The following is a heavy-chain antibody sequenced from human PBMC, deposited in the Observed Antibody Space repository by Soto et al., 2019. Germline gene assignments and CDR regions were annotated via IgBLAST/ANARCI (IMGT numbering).Heavy chain of an antibody. CDR1: GASNTTDNGY. V-gene: IGHV4-30-4*01. D-gene: IGHD5-12*01. J-gene: IGHJ4*02. CDR3: VRGRHAGYNAGHSFDF. CDR2: AYHTGTS. Sequence: QVQLQESGPGLVGPSENLSPICSVSGASNTTDNGYWTWVRQPPKTVLEWIWGAYHTGTSVVSQSLHSRADILIDRSKNLSSLGSTSATAADTAVYYCVRGRHAGYNAGHSFDFWVQGTLVTVSS.